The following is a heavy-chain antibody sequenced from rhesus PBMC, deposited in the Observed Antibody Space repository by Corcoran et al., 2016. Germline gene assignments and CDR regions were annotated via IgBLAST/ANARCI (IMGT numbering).Heavy chain of an antibody. J-gene: IGHJ4*01. CDR3: ARDRAGAAGNFDY. D-gene: IGHD6-25*01. CDR2: IYGSSGRT. CDR1: GYSISSGYD. Sequence: QVQLQESGPGVVKPSETLSLTCAVSGYSISSGYDWSWIRQPPEKGLELIGYIYGSSGRTNSNSTPKNRVTISNDTSKYQFSLTLSSVAAAATAVYYCARDRAGAAGNFDYWGQGVLVTVSS. V-gene: IGHV4-76*01.